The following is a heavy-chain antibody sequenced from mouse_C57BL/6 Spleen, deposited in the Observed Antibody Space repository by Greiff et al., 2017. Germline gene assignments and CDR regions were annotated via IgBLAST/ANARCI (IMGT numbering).Heavy chain of an antibody. CDR3: AISGASYYGSSYDWYFDV. Sequence: QVQLQQPGAELVKPGASVKVSCKASGYTFTSYWMHWVKQRPGQGLEWIGRIHPSDSDTNYNQKFKGKATLTVDKSSSTAYMQLSSLTSEDSAVXYCAISGASYYGSSYDWYFDVWGTGTTVTVSS. CDR1: GYTFTSYW. J-gene: IGHJ1*03. V-gene: IGHV1-74*01. CDR2: IHPSDSDT. D-gene: IGHD1-1*01.